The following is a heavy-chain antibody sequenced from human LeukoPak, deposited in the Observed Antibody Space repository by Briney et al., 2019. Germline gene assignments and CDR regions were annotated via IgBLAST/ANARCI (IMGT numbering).Heavy chain of an antibody. D-gene: IGHD3-10*01. J-gene: IGHJ4*02. CDR3: ARLYGSGSYYNPLGYFDY. CDR2: IYYSGST. V-gene: IGHV4-39*01. Sequence: SETLSLTCTVSGGSISSSSYYWGWIRQPPGKGLEWIGSIYYSGSTYYNPSLKSRVTISVDTSKNQFSLKLSSVTAADTAVYYCARLYGSGSYYNPLGYFDYWGQGTLVTVSS. CDR1: GGSISSSSYY.